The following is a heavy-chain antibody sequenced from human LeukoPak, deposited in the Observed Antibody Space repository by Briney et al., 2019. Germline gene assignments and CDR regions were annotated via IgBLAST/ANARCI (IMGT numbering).Heavy chain of an antibody. V-gene: IGHV4-4*02. Sequence: GSLRLSCSASGFTLSSYAMSWVRPPPGEGLEWIGEISHGGNTHFETTNYNPSLKSRVTLSLDKSKNEFSLRLTSVTAADTAVYYSARENGSGWRQFDCWGQGTLVTVSS. CDR1: GFTLSSYAM. CDR2: ISHGGNT. CDR3: ARENGSGWRQFDC. J-gene: IGHJ4*02. D-gene: IGHD6-19*01.